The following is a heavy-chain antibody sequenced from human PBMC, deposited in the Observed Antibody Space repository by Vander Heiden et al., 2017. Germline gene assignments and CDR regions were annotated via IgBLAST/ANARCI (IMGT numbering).Heavy chain of an antibody. D-gene: IGHD2-15*01. CDR1: GFTFSSYA. J-gene: IGHJ6*02. CDR2: ISGSGGST. CDR3: AKGYCSGSTCWPYYYYGMDV. Sequence: EVQLLESGGGLVQPGGSLRLSCGASGFTFSSYAMSGVRQAPGKGLEWVSAISGSGGSTYYADSVKGRFTISRDNSKNTLYLQMNSLRAEDTAVYYCAKGYCSGSTCWPYYYYGMDVWGQGTTVTVSS. V-gene: IGHV3-23*01.